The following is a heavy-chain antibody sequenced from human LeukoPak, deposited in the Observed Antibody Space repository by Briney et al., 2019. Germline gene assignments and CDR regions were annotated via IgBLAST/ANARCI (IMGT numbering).Heavy chain of an antibody. CDR1: GFTFSNAW. Sequence: GGSLRLSCAASGFTFSNAWMSWVRQAPGKGLEWVGRIKSKTDGGTTDYAAPVKGRFTISRDDSKNTLYLQMNSLKTEDTAVYYCTTSFGSAVGAMHVYYMDVWGKGTTVTVSS. V-gene: IGHV3-15*01. J-gene: IGHJ6*03. CDR3: TTSFGSAVGAMHVYYMDV. D-gene: IGHD1-26*01. CDR2: IKSKTDGGTT.